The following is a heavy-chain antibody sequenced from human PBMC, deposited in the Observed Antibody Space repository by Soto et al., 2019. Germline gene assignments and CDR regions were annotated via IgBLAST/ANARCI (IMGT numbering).Heavy chain of an antibody. CDR2: MSNSGST. V-gene: IGHV4-59*06. J-gene: IGHJ4*02. CDR3: ARAPSSTSCYDY. Sequence: SETLSLTCTVSGGSIRSYGGRWFRQHPGKGLEWIGYMSNSGSTYYNPSLKSQFTISVDTSKNQFSLNLGSVTAADTAVYYCARAPSSTSCYDYWGQGTLVTVSS. D-gene: IGHD2-2*01. CDR1: GGSIRSYG.